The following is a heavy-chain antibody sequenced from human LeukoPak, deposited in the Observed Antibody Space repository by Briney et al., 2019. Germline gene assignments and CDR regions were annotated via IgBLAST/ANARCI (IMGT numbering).Heavy chain of an antibody. CDR1: GFTFSSYS. D-gene: IGHD6-19*01. Sequence: PGGSLRLSCAASGFTFSSYSMNWVRQAPGKGLEWVSSISSSSSYIYYADSVKGRFTISRDNAKNSLFQQMNRLRAEDTAVYYCARASPPYNSGWSFYDYWGQGTLVTVSS. CDR3: ARASPPYNSGWSFYDY. CDR2: ISSSSSYI. J-gene: IGHJ4*02. V-gene: IGHV3-21*01.